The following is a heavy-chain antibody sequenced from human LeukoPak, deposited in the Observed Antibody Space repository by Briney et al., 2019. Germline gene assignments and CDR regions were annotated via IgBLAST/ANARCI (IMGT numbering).Heavy chain of an antibody. CDR2: VYFDGGT. V-gene: IGHV4-39*07. CDR3: ARDHYYDGRGRFDP. J-gene: IGHJ5*02. Sequence: SETLSLTCTVSGGSVTSGIYHWGWIRQSPGKGLEWIGSVYFDGGTHYNPSLQSRVTVSIATSKNQFSLRLSSVTAADTALYYCARDHYYDGRGRFDPWGQGTLVTVSS. D-gene: IGHD3-16*01. CDR1: GGSVTSGIYH.